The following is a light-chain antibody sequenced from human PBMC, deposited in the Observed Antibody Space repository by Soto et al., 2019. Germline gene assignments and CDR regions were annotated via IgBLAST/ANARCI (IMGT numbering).Light chain of an antibody. V-gene: IGLV1-51*02. CDR1: SSNIGRNY. CDR3: GAWDRGLKAGV. CDR2: END. J-gene: IGLJ3*02. Sequence: QSVLTQPPSVSAAPGEKVTISCSGTSSNIGRNYVSWYQQLPGSAPKLLIYENDRRPSGIPDRFSGSKSGTAATLDITGLQTGDEAYYYCGAWDRGLKAGVFGGGTKLTVL.